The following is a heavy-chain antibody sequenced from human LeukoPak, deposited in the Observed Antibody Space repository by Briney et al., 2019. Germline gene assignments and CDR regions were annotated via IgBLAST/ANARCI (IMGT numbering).Heavy chain of an antibody. Sequence: SETLSLTCTVSGGSISSGDYYWRWIRQPPGKGLEWIGYIYYSGSTYYNPSLKSRVTISVDTSKNQFSLKLSSVTAADTAVYYCAGDRDGYNPFDYWGQGTLVTVSS. CDR2: IYYSGST. CDR1: GGSISSGDYY. CDR3: AGDRDGYNPFDY. J-gene: IGHJ4*02. D-gene: IGHD5-24*01. V-gene: IGHV4-30-4*08.